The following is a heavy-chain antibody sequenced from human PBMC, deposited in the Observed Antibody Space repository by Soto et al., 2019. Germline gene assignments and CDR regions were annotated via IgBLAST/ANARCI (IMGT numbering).Heavy chain of an antibody. CDR1: GVSMNNTSYY. CDR2: IYFSGST. Sequence: SETLSLTCTVSGVSMNNTSYYWGWIRQSPGKGLEWIGTIYFSGSTFYNPSLKSRLTISIDRSKNQFSLRLTSVTAADTAVYYCARHGSYWGQGTLVTVSS. V-gene: IGHV4-39*01. CDR3: ARHGSY. J-gene: IGHJ4*02.